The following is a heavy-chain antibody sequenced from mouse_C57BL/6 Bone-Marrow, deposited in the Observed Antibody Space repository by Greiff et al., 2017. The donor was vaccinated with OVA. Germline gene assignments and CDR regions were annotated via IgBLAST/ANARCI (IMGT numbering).Heavy chain of an antibody. Sequence: QVQLQQSGAELVKPGASVKISCTASGYNFTNYYIHWVKQRPGQGLEWIGWIFPGNGSTNYNAKFQGKATLTVDTSSSTAYMLLSSLTSEDSAVYFCANDGYSNYSAMAYWGQGTAVTVSA. CDR1: GYNFTNYY. D-gene: IGHD2-3*01. CDR3: ANDGYSNYSAMAY. V-gene: IGHV1-75*01. CDR2: IFPGNGST. J-gene: IGHJ4*01.